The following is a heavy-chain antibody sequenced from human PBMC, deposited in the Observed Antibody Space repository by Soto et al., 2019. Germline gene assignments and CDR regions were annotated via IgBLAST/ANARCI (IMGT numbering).Heavy chain of an antibody. V-gene: IGHV5-51*01. D-gene: IGHD6-13*01. J-gene: IGHJ6*02. CDR3: ATHHGSPGSYFGLDA. CDR2: IYPGDSDT. CDR1: GYSFTSYW. Sequence: GESLKISCKGSGYSFTSYWINWVRQMPGKGLEWMGIIYPGDSDTRYSPSFQGQVTISADKSIDTAYLQWRSLKASDTAVYYCATHHGSPGSYFGLDAWGQGTTVTVSS.